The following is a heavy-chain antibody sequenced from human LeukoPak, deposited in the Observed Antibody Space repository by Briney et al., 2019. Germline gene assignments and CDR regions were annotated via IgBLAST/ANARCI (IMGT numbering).Heavy chain of an antibody. J-gene: IGHJ5*02. CDR2: IYYSGTT. Sequence: SETLSLTCTVSGGSISSYYWSWIRQPPGKGLEWIGHIYYSGTTNYSPSLNSRVTISVDTSKNQFSLKLSSVTAADTAVYYCARDTTSLHWFDPWGQGTLVTVSS. CDR1: GGSISSYY. CDR3: ARDTTSLHWFDP. D-gene: IGHD1-1*01. V-gene: IGHV4-59*01.